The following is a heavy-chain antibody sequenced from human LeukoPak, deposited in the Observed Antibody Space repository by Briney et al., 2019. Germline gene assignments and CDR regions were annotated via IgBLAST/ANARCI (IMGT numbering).Heavy chain of an antibody. J-gene: IGHJ6*03. CDR2: IIPIFGTA. D-gene: IGHD6-6*01. CDR3: ARSSEYSSSSWLGYYYYYMDV. CDR1: GYTFTGYY. V-gene: IGHV1-69*05. Sequence: ASVKVSCKASGYTFTGYYIHWVRQAPGQGLEWMGGIIPIFGTANYAQKFQGRVTITTDESTSTAYMELSSLRSEDTAVYYCARSSEYSSSSWLGYYYYYMDVWGKGTTVTVSS.